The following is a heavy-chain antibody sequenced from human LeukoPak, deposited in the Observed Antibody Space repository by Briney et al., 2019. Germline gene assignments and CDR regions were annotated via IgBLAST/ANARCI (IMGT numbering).Heavy chain of an antibody. D-gene: IGHD5-18*01. J-gene: IGHJ4*02. CDR2: ISSNGGST. CDR1: GFTFSSYA. Sequence: GGSLRLFCSASGFTFSSYAMHWVRQAPGKGLEYVSAISSNGGSTYYADSVKGRFTISRDNSKNTLYLQMSSLRAEDTAVYYCVKVDTAMAFDYWGQGTLVTVSS. V-gene: IGHV3-64D*06. CDR3: VKVDTAMAFDY.